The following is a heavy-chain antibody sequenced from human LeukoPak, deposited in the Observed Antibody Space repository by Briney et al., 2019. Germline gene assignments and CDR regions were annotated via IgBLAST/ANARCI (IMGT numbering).Heavy chain of an antibody. D-gene: IGHD5-18*01. V-gene: IGHV3-30*03. CDR3: ARDRGYTYGHPFDY. J-gene: IGHJ4*02. Sequence: GGSLRLSCAASGFTFSSYGMHWVRQAPGKGLEWVAVTSYDGSNKYYVDSVKGRFTISRDNSKNTLYLQMNSLRAEDTAVYYCARDRGYTYGHPFDYWGQGTLVTVSS. CDR2: TSYDGSNK. CDR1: GFTFSSYG.